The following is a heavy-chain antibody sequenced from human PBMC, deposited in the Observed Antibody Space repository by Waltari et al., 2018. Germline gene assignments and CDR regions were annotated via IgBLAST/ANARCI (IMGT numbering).Heavy chain of an antibody. CDR3: ASRPSSGSYYYYMDV. Sequence: QVQPVQSGAEVKTPGVSVKGCCTVSGYILTSYDNNWRRQAAGQGLAWMGWMNPNSGNTGYAQKFQGRVTMTRNTSISTAYMELSSLRSEDTAVYYCASRPSSGSYYYYMDVWGKGTTVTVSS. D-gene: IGHD3-22*01. CDR2: MNPNSGNT. J-gene: IGHJ6*03. V-gene: IGHV1-8*01. CDR1: GYILTSYD.